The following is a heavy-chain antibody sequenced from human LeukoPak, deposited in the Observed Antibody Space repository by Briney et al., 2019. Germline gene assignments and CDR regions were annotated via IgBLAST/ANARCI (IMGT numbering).Heavy chain of an antibody. J-gene: IGHJ4*02. CDR1: GFTFGIYA. CDR3: AREATTKTGRVYYFDY. V-gene: IGHV3-64*01. D-gene: IGHD3-16*01. CDR2: ISSNGYST. Sequence: EGSLRLSCEASGFTFGIYAMHWVRQAPGQGLEYISGISSNGYSTYYANSVKGRFTISRDNSKNTLYLQMGSLRDEDMAVFYCAREATTKTGRVYYFDYWGQGTLVTVSS.